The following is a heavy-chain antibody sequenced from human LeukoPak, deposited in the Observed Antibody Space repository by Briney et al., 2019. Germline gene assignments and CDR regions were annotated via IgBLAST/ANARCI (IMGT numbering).Heavy chain of an antibody. V-gene: IGHV1-2*02. D-gene: IGHD5-12*01. CDR3: AKSSAYSGYEVDY. J-gene: IGHJ4*02. Sequence: ASVKVSCKASGYIFTGYYMHWVRQAPGQGLEWMGWISPNSGGTNYAQKFQGRVTMTRDTSISTAYMELSRPRSDDTAMYYCAKSSAYSGYEVDYWGQGSLVTVSS. CDR1: GYIFTGYY. CDR2: ISPNSGGT.